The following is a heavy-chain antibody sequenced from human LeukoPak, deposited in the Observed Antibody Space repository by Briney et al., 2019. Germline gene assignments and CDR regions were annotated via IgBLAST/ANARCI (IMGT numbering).Heavy chain of an antibody. J-gene: IGHJ4*02. V-gene: IGHV3-30-3*01. Sequence: QPGRSLRLSCAASGFAFSSYAMHWVRQGPGKGLEWVALVSYDGGSKYYADSVKGRITISRDNSKNTLHLQMNSLRTEDTAMYYCARVKGGIAAAGNYFDYWGQGTLVTVSS. CDR2: VSYDGGSK. CDR1: GFAFSSYA. D-gene: IGHD6-13*01. CDR3: ARVKGGIAAAGNYFDY.